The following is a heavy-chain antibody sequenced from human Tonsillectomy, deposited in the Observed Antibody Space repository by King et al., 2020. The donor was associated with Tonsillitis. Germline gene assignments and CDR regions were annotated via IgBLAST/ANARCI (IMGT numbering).Heavy chain of an antibody. J-gene: IGHJ3*01. V-gene: IGHV1-2*02. CDR3: RPQFDTFDG. CDR2: INPNSGST. Sequence: VQLVESGAEVKKPGASVKVSCRASGYTFTGFYLHWVRQAPGQELEWMGWINPNSGSTNYARKFQDRVTMTRDTSISTAYMPLSSLRSDDTPVYYCRPQFDTFDGGGQGTMVTVSS. CDR1: GYTFTGFY.